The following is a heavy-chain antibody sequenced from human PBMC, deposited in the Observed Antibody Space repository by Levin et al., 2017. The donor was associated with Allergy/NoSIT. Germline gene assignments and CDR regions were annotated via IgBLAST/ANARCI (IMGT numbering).Heavy chain of an antibody. J-gene: IGHJ4*02. Sequence: PGGSLRLSCAASGFTFSSYGMHWVRQAPGKGLEWVAVISYDGSNKYYADSVEGRFTISRDNSKNTLYLQMNSLRAEDTAVYYCAKDVRSSGWYYFDSWGQGTLVTVSS. CDR1: GFTFSSYG. V-gene: IGHV3-30*18. D-gene: IGHD6-19*01. CDR2: ISYDGSNK. CDR3: AKDVRSSGWYYFDS.